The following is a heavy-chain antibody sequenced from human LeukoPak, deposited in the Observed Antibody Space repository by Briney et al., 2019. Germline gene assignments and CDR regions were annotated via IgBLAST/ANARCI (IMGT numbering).Heavy chain of an antibody. D-gene: IGHD6-19*01. CDR3: AKATQWLAFDY. CDR1: GGYISSHL. Sequence: SETLSLTCTVSGGYISSHLGSCIRQSPGKRLEWIGNIYNSGTTNYNPSLNSRVTISIDTSRNQLSLHLTSVNAADTAVYYCAKATQWLAFDYWGRGTLVTVSS. J-gene: IGHJ4*02. V-gene: IGHV4-59*11. CDR2: IYNSGTT.